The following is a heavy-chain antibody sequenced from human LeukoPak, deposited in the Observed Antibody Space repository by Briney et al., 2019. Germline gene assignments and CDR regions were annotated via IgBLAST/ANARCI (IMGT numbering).Heavy chain of an antibody. V-gene: IGHV3-74*01. CDR2: INHDGSST. CDR1: GFTFTTFW. J-gene: IGHJ4*02. Sequence: GGSLRLSCAASGFTFTTFWMHWVRQAPGKGLVWVSRINHDGSSTNYADSVKGRFTISRDNAKNTVYLQMNSLRAEDTAVYYCVRDWGYDSSGYWQKYFDTWGQGTLVTVSS. CDR3: VRDWGYDSSGYWQKYFDT. D-gene: IGHD3-22*01.